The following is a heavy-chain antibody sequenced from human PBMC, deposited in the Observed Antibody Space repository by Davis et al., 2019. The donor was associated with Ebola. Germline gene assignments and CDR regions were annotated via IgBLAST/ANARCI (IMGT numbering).Heavy chain of an antibody. Sequence: GGSLRLSCAASGFTVSSNYMSWVRQAPGKGLEWVSVIYSGGSTDYADSVKGRFTISRDNSKSTVYLQMNSLGADDTAVYYCAKGNRVTYQYDSGDDYWGQGTLVTVSS. CDR2: IYSGGST. D-gene: IGHD3-22*01. CDR1: GFTVSSNY. J-gene: IGHJ4*02. CDR3: AKGNRVTYQYDSGDDY. V-gene: IGHV3-53*01.